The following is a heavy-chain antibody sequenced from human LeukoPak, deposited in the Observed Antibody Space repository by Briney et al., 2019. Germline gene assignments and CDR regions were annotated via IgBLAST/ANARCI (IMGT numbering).Heavy chain of an antibody. CDR1: GYTFTSYG. V-gene: IGHV1-18*01. J-gene: IGHJ3*02. D-gene: IGHD6-19*01. CDR3: ARAYPQWLVYAFDI. CDR2: ISAYNGNT. Sequence: ASVKVSCKASGYTFTSYGISWVRQAPGQGLEGMGWISAYNGNTNYAHKLQGRVTMTTDPSTSTAYMELRSLRSDDTAVYYCARAYPQWLVYAFDIWGQGTMVTVSS.